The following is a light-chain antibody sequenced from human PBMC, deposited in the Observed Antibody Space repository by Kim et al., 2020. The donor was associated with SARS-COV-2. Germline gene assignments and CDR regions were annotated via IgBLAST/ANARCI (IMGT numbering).Light chain of an antibody. CDR2: AAS. Sequence: ASVGDRVSITCRASQIISNDLSWYQHKPGKAPKPLIYAASSLHRGVPSRFSGSGSGTEFTLTISSLQPEDFATYYCLQHNTTPLTFGAGTKVDIK. V-gene: IGKV1-17*01. CDR3: LQHNTTPLT. J-gene: IGKJ3*01. CDR1: QIISND.